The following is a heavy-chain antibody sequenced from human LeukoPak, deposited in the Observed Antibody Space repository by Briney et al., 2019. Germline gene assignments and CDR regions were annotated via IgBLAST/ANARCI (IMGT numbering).Heavy chain of an antibody. V-gene: IGHV3-23*01. D-gene: IGHD5-18*01. CDR2: ISGSSGSGGST. Sequence: GGSLRLSCAASGFIFSSYVMSWVRPAPGKGLEWVSAISGSSGSGGSTYYADSVKGRFTISRDISKSQLYLQMNSLRAEDTAVYDCARVDTVMSYYFDVWGQGTLVTVSS. CDR1: GFIFSSYV. CDR3: ARVDTVMSYYFDV. J-gene: IGHJ4*02.